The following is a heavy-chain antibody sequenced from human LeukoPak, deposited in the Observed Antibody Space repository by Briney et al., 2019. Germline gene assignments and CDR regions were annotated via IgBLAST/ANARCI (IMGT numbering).Heavy chain of an antibody. CDR1: GGSFSDYY. CDR3: ARGHHLDY. CDR2: IYYSGST. Sequence: SETLSLTCAVYGGSFSDYYWSWIRQPPGKGLEWIGYIYYSGSTYYNPSLKSRVTISVDTSKNQFSLNLSSVTAADTAVYYCARGHHLDYWGQGTLVTVSS. V-gene: IGHV4-30-4*01. J-gene: IGHJ4*02.